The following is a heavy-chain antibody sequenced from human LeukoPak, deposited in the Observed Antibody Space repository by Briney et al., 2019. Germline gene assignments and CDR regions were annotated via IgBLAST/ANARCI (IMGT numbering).Heavy chain of an antibody. Sequence: ASVKVSCKAPGYTFTSYGISWVRQAPGQGLEWMGWISAYNGNTNYAQKLQGRVTMTADTSTSTAYMELRSLRSDDTAVYYCARDGYYDSSGYEYFQHWGQGTLVTVSS. J-gene: IGHJ1*01. V-gene: IGHV1-18*01. CDR1: GYTFTSYG. CDR3: ARDGYYDSSGYEYFQH. CDR2: ISAYNGNT. D-gene: IGHD3-22*01.